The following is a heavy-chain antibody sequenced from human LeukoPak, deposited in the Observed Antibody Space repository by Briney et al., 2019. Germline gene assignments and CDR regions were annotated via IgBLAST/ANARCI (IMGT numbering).Heavy chain of an antibody. J-gene: IGHJ4*02. CDR3: ARWEGYFDY. D-gene: IGHD1-26*01. CDR2: IYYSGST. Sequence: SETLSLTCTVSGGSISSSSYYWGWIRQPPGKGLEWIGSIYYSGSTYYNPSLKSRVTISVDTSKNQFSLKLSSVTAADTAVYYCARWEGYFDYWGQGSLVTVSS. V-gene: IGHV4-39*01. CDR1: GGSISSSSYY.